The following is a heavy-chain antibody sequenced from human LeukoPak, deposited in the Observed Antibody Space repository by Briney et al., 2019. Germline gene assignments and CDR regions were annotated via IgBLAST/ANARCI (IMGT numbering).Heavy chain of an antibody. D-gene: IGHD4-17*01. J-gene: IGHJ4*02. CDR2: IYYSGST. Sequence: SETLSLTCTVSGGSISSSGYYWSWIRQHPGKGLEWIGYIYYSGSTYYDPSLKSRVTISVDTSKNQFSLKLSSVTAADTAVYYCARDGTTVTTALDYWGQGTLVTVSS. V-gene: IGHV4-31*03. CDR1: GGSISSSGYY. CDR3: ARDGTTVTTALDY.